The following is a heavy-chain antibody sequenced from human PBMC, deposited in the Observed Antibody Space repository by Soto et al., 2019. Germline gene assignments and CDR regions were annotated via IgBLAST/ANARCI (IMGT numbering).Heavy chain of an antibody. CDR3: ARLDGYSSSLDPYGMDV. Sequence: GESRPISWRSYGYRFTSYWIGCVRQMHGGGLEWMGIIYPGDSDTRYSPSFQGQVTISADKSISTAYLQWSSLKASDTAMYYCARLDGYSSSLDPYGMDVWGQGPTVTVSS. V-gene: IGHV5-51*01. CDR2: IYPGDSDT. CDR1: GYRFTSYW. D-gene: IGHD6-13*01. J-gene: IGHJ6*02.